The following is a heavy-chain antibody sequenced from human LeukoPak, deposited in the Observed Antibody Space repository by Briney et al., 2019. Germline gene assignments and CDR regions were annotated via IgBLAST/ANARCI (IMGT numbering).Heavy chain of an antibody. D-gene: IGHD1-26*01. CDR1: GGSISSSSYY. J-gene: IGHJ5*02. CDR3: ARAYSPVWNGSHSLFDP. V-gene: IGHV4-39*07. Sequence: SETLSLTCTVSGGSISSSSYYWGWIRQPPGKGLEWIGSIYYRGSTYYNPSLKSRVTISVDTSKNQFSLNLNSVTAADTAIYYCARAYSPVWNGSHSLFDPWGQGTLVTVSS. CDR2: IYYRGST.